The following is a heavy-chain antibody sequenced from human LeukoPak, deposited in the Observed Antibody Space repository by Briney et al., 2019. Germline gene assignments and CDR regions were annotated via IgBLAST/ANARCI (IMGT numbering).Heavy chain of an antibody. V-gene: IGHV4-38-2*01. CDR1: NFSISSGYY. J-gene: IGHJ4*02. CDR3: ARPRYGSGSLDS. D-gene: IGHD3-10*01. Sequence: SETLSLTCAVSNFSISSGYYWGWIRQPPGRGLEWIGSIYHSGNTYYNPSLKSRGTISIDTSKNQFSLKLTSVTAADTAVYYCARPRYGSGSLDSWGQGTLVTVSS. CDR2: IYHSGNT.